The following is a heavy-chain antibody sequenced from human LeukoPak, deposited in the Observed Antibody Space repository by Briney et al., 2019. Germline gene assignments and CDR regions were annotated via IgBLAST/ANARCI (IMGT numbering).Heavy chain of an antibody. J-gene: IGHJ6*03. CDR2: ISYSGST. Sequence: SETLSLTCSVSGGSINVYYWNWIRQSPGKGLEWIGSISYSGSTNYNPSLKSRVTISMDTSKNQFSLKLSSVTAADTAVYYCARQQRDYYYYMDVWGKGTTVTVSS. CDR1: GGSINVYY. CDR3: ARQQRDYYYYMDV. D-gene: IGHD6-13*01. V-gene: IGHV4-59*01.